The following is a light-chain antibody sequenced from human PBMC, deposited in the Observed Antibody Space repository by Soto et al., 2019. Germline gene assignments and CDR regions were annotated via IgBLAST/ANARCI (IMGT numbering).Light chain of an antibody. CDR2: DVS. J-gene: IGLJ1*01. Sequence: QSALTQPASVSGSPGQSITISCTGTSSDVGGYNYVSWYQQHPGKAPKLMIYDVSNRPSGVSNRFSGSKSGNTASLTISGLQAEDEAGYYCSSYTSSSTTVFGTGTKVT. CDR1: SSDVGGYNY. CDR3: SSYTSSSTTV. V-gene: IGLV2-14*01.